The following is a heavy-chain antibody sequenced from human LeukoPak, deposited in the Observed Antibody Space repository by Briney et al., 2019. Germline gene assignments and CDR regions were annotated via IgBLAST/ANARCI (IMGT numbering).Heavy chain of an antibody. CDR2: IYYSGIT. D-gene: IGHD7-27*01. Sequence: SSETLSLTCTVSGGSISSYYWSWIRQPPGKGLEWIGYIYYSGITYYNPSLKSRVTISVDTSKNQFSLKLSSVTAADTAVYYCAREFLGQLTDYWGQGTLVTVSS. J-gene: IGHJ4*02. CDR3: AREFLGQLTDY. V-gene: IGHV4-30-4*01. CDR1: GGSISSYY.